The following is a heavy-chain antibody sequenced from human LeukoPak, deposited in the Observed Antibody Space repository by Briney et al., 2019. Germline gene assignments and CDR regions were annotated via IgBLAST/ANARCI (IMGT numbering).Heavy chain of an antibody. J-gene: IGHJ4*02. Sequence: SETLSLTCTVSGYSISSGYYWGWIRQPPGKGLEWIGSIYHSGSTYYNPSLKSRVTISVDTSKNQFSLKLSSVTAADTAVYYCARVRFYGYYLSRGVYFDYWGQGTLVTVSS. D-gene: IGHD3-22*01. CDR3: ARVRFYGYYLSRGVYFDY. CDR1: GYSISSGYY. CDR2: IYHSGST. V-gene: IGHV4-38-2*02.